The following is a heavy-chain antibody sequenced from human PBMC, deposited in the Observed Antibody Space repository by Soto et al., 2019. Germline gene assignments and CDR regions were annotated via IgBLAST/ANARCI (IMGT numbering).Heavy chain of an antibody. J-gene: IGHJ4*02. D-gene: IGHD1-1*01. Sequence: GSSVKVSCKASGYTFTSYGISWVRQAPGQGLEWMGWISAYNGNTTYDQKLQGSVTMTTDTSTSTAYMELSSLRSDDPAVYYCARGPELEGLSDYWGQGTLVTVSS. V-gene: IGHV1-18*01. CDR2: ISAYNGNT. CDR1: GYTFTSYG. CDR3: ARGPELEGLSDY.